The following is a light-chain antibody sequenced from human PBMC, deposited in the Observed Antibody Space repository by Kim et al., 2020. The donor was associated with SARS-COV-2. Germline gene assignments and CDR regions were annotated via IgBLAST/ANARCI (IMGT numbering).Light chain of an antibody. CDR2: DAS. Sequence: FSPGERAPLSCRASQTVISRFVAWYQQKHGQAPRLLIYDASSRATGIPDRFSGSGSGTDFTLTISRLEPEDIAVYYCQQYGNSPGTFGQGTKLEI. CDR3: QQYGNSPGT. CDR1: QTVISRF. V-gene: IGKV3-20*01. J-gene: IGKJ2*01.